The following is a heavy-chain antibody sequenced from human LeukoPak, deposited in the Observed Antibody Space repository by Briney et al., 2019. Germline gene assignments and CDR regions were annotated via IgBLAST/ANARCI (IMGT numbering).Heavy chain of an antibody. CDR2: ISYNGDGT. Sequence: GGSLRLPCAASGFSFSKFAMHWVRQAPGRGLESVSGISYNGDGTYYANSVKGRFTISRDNSKKTLYLQVSSLRVEDMGVYYCARGHFWSGYTYQDYFYYMDVWGKGTAVTVSS. CDR1: GFSFSKFA. CDR3: ARGHFWSGYTYQDYFYYMDV. J-gene: IGHJ6*03. V-gene: IGHV3-64*01. D-gene: IGHD3-3*02.